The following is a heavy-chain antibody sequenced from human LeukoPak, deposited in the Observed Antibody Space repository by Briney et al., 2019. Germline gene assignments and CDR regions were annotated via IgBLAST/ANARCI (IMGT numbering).Heavy chain of an antibody. CDR2: TSGSGGST. D-gene: IGHD1-26*01. CDR1: GFTFSSYA. J-gene: IGHJ4*02. V-gene: IGHV3-23*01. CDR3: VRDGVGAPPFDY. Sequence: GGSLRLSCAASGFTFSSYAMSWVRQAPGKGLEWVSTTSGSGGSTYYADSVKGRFTISRDNSKNTLYLQMNSLRAEDTAVYYCVRDGVGAPPFDYWGEGVLVTVSS.